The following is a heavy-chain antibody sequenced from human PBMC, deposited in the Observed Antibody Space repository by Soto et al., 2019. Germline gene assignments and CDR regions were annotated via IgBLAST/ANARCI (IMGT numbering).Heavy chain of an antibody. Sequence: QVQLQQWGAGLLKPSETLSLTCAVYGGSFSGYYWSWIRQPPGKGLEWIGEINHSGSTNYNPSLKSRVTISVDTSKNQFSLKLSSVTAADTAVYYCAREGDGHHTHDYWGQGTLVTVSS. J-gene: IGHJ4*02. CDR3: AREGDGHHTHDY. V-gene: IGHV4-34*01. CDR1: GGSFSGYY. CDR2: INHSGST.